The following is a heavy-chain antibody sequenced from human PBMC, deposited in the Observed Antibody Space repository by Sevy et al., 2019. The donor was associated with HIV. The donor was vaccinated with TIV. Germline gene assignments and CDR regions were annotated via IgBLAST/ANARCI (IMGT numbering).Heavy chain of an antibody. J-gene: IGHJ5*02. CDR1: GYTFTGYY. Sequence: ASVKVSCKASGYTFTGYYMHWVRQAPGQGLEWMGRINPNSGGTNYAQKFQGRVTMTRDTSISTAYMELSRLGSDDTAVYYCARDFEYCSSTSCPGDWFDPWGQGTLVTVSS. CDR3: ARDFEYCSSTSCPGDWFDP. CDR2: INPNSGGT. V-gene: IGHV1-2*06. D-gene: IGHD2-2*01.